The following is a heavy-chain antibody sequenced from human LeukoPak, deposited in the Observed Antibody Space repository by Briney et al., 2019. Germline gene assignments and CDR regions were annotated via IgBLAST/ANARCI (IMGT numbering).Heavy chain of an antibody. J-gene: IGHJ6*02. Sequence: SETLSLTCTVSGGSISSGDYYWSWIRQPPGKGLEWIGYIYYSGSTYYNPSLKSRVTISVDTSKNQLSLKLSSVTAADTAVYYCARAVVAADYGMDVWGQGTTVTVSS. CDR2: IYYSGST. D-gene: IGHD2-15*01. CDR3: ARAVVAADYGMDV. V-gene: IGHV4-30-4*01. CDR1: GGSISSGDYY.